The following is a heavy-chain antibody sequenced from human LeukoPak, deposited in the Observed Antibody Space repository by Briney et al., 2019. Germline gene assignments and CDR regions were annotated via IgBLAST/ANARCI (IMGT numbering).Heavy chain of an antibody. J-gene: IGHJ1*01. V-gene: IGHV3-43*02. CDR3: AKDIYYRRGSYFEH. D-gene: IGHD2-8*01. CDR1: GFTFERYA. CDR2: ISGDGGST. Sequence: GGSLRLSCAASGFTFERYAMHWVSQVPGRGLEWVSLISGDGGSTYYADSVKGRFTISRDNSKNSLYLQMNSLRTEDTALYYCAKDIYYRRGSYFEHWGQGTLVTVSS.